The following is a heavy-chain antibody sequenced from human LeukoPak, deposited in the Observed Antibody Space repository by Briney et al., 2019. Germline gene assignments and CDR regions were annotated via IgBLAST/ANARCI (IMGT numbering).Heavy chain of an antibody. J-gene: IGHJ5*02. D-gene: IGHD4-17*01. CDR1: GGSFSSYY. Sequence: AESLSLTCAVYGGSFSSYYWTYVRQPPGKGLEWIGEITHSGSTNYNPSFKSRLTISVDTSKNQFSLKLSSVNAADTAVYYCAGNNGDYALAWFDPWGQGNLVTASS. CDR2: ITHSGST. V-gene: IGHV4-34*01. CDR3: AGNNGDYALAWFDP.